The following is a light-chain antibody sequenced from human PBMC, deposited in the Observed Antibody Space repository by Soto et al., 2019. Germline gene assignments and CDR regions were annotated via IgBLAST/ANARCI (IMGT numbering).Light chain of an antibody. CDR3: QQSYSTPIS. Sequence: AIRMTQSPSSFSASTGDRVTITCRASQGISSYLAWYQQKPGKAPKLLIYAASSLQSGVPSRFSGSGSGTDFTLTISDLQPEDFASYYCQQSYSTPISFGQGTRLEI. J-gene: IGKJ5*01. V-gene: IGKV1-8*01. CDR1: QGISSY. CDR2: AAS.